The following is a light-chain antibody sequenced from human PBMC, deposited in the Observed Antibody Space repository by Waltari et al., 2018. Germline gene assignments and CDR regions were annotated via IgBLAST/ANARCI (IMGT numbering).Light chain of an antibody. CDR2: RNN. Sequence: QSVLTQPPSASGTPGQRVTISCSGSSSNIGPNHVYWYQQRPGTAPKLLIYRNNERPSGVPDRISGSKSGTSASLAISGLRSEDETDYHCATWDNSLSAWVFGGGTKLTVL. V-gene: IGLV1-47*01. J-gene: IGLJ3*02. CDR3: ATWDNSLSAWV. CDR1: SSNIGPNH.